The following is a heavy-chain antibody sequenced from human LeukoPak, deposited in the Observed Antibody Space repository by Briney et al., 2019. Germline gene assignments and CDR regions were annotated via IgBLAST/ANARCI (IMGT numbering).Heavy chain of an antibody. V-gene: IGHV4-38-2*02. CDR3: ARDSRPNRGEFDY. J-gene: IGHJ4*02. CDR2: IYHSGST. D-gene: IGHD3-16*01. Sequence: PSETLSLTCTVSGYSISSGYYRGWIRQPPGKGLEWIGSIYHSGSTDYNTSLKSRVTISVDTAKNQFSLKLSSVTAADTAVYYCARDSRPNRGEFDYWGQGTLVTVSS. CDR1: GYSISSGYY.